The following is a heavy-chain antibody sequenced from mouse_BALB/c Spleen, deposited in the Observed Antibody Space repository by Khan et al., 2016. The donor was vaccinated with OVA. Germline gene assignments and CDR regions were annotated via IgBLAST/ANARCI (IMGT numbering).Heavy chain of an antibody. CDR1: GYTFTTYW. CDR3: ARDRIDY. Sequence: QVQLQQSGTELAKPGASVKMSCKASGYTFTTYWMHWVKQRPGQGLEWIGYINPTSGYTDYNEKFNDKATLSADKSSSTDYMQLSSLTSEDSAVYYCARDRIDYWGQGTTLTVSS. V-gene: IGHV1-7*01. J-gene: IGHJ2*01. CDR2: INPTSGYT.